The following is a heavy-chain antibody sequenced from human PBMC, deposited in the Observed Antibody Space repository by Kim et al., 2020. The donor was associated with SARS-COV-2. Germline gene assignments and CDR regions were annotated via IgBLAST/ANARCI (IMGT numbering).Heavy chain of an antibody. V-gene: IGHV4-4*02. CDR1: GGSISSSNW. CDR3: ARLGSSGYGGDAFDI. J-gene: IGHJ3*02. D-gene: IGHD3-22*01. CDR2: IYHSGST. Sequence: SETLSLTCAVSGGSISSSNWWSWVRQPPGKGLEWIGEIYHSGSTNYNPSLKSRVTISVDKSKNQFSLKLSSVTAADTAVYYCARLGSSGYGGDAFDIWGQGTMVTVSS.